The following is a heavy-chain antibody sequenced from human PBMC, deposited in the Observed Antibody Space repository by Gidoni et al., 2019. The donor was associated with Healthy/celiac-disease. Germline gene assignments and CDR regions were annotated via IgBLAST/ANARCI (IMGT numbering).Heavy chain of an antibody. CDR3: AKVRDGGSYPPHAYYFDY. Sequence: EVQLLESGGGLVQPGGSLRLSCAASGFTFSSYAMSWVRQAPGKGLEWVSAISGSGGSTYYADAVKGRFTISRDNSKNTLYLQMNSLRAEDTAVYYCAKVRDGGSYPPHAYYFDYWGQGTLVTVSS. D-gene: IGHD1-26*01. CDR1: GFTFSSYA. CDR2: ISGSGGST. J-gene: IGHJ4*02. V-gene: IGHV3-23*01.